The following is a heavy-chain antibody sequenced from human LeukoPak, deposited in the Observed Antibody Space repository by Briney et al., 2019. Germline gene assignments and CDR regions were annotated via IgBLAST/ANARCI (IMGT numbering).Heavy chain of an antibody. J-gene: IGHJ3*02. CDR2: IVVGSGNT. Sequence: SVKVSCKASGFTFTSSAVQWVRQARGQRLEWIGWIVVGSGNTNYAQKFQERVTITRDMSTSTAYMELSSLRSEDTAVYYCARDYGFMITFGGVPGAFDIWGQGTMVTVSS. CDR1: GFTFTSSA. CDR3: ARDYGFMITFGGVPGAFDI. V-gene: IGHV1-58*01. D-gene: IGHD3-16*01.